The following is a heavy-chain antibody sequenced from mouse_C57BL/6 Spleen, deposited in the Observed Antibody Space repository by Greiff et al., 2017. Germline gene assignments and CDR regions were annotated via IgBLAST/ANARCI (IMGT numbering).Heavy chain of an antibody. Sequence: VQLQESGPELVKPGASVKISCKASGYSFTSYYIHWVKQRPGQGLEWIGWIYPGSGNTKYNEKFKGKATLTADTSSSTAYMQLSSLTSEDSAVYYCAYSNYYYAMDYWGQGTSVTVSS. CDR2: IYPGSGNT. CDR3: AYSNYYYAMDY. V-gene: IGHV1-66*01. CDR1: GYSFTSYY. D-gene: IGHD2-5*01. J-gene: IGHJ4*01.